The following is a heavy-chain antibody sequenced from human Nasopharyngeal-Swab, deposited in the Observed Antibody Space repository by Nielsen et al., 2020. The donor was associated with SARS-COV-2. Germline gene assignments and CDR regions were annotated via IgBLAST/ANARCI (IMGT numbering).Heavy chain of an antibody. J-gene: IGHJ4*02. D-gene: IGHD6-19*01. CDR2: ISSSDSTT. Sequence: WIRQPPGKGLEWVSYISSSDSTTYYADSVKGRFTISRDNAKNSLYLQMNSLRVEDTGVYYCARADSSGWFFSDWGRETLVTVSS. CDR3: ARADSSGWFFSD. V-gene: IGHV3-48*03.